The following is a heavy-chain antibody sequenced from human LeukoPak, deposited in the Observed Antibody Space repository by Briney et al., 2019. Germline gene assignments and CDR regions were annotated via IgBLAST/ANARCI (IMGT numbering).Heavy chain of an antibody. CDR3: AREGSSGYREVDY. CDR2: ISSSSTYI. D-gene: IGHD3-22*01. V-gene: IGHV3-21*06. CDR1: GFTFSSYS. Sequence: GGSLRLSCAASGFTFSSYSMNWVRQAPGKGLEWVSFISSSSTYIYYADSLKGRFTISRDNAKNSLYLQMNSLRAEDTAVYYCAREGSSGYREVDYWGQGTLVTVSS. J-gene: IGHJ4*02.